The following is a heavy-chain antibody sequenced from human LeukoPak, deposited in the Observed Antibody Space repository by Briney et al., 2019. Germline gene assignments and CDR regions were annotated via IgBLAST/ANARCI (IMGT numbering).Heavy chain of an antibody. Sequence: SETLSLTCAVYGGSFSGYYWSWIRQPPGKGLEWIGEINHSGSTNYNPSLKSRVTISVDTSKNQFALKLTSVTAADTAVYYCVASYGGYVLDYWGQGALVIVSS. CDR1: GGSFSGYY. D-gene: IGHD5-12*01. J-gene: IGHJ4*02. V-gene: IGHV4-34*01. CDR3: VASYGGYVLDY. CDR2: INHSGST.